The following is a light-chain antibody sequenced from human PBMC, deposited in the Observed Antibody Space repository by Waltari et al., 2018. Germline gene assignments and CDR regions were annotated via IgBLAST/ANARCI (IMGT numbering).Light chain of an antibody. Sequence: EIVSTQSPDTLYLSPGQRATLSCRSSQSVSTSFLAWYQHKPGQAPRLLIYGSSNRATGIPDRFSGRGSGTDFTLTISRLEPEEFAVYYCQQYFSSPPYTFGQGTKLEIK. V-gene: IGKV3-20*01. CDR2: GSS. J-gene: IGKJ2*01. CDR1: QSVSTSF. CDR3: QQYFSSPPYT.